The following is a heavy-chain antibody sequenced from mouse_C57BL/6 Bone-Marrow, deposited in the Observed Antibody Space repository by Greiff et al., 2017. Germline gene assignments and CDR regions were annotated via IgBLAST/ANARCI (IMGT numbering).Heavy chain of an antibody. CDR2: IYPRDGST. D-gene: IGHD1-1*01. V-gene: IGHV1-85*01. J-gene: IGHJ1*03. Sequence: VQLQQSGPELVKPGASVKLSCKASGYTFTSYDLNWVKQRPGQGLAWIGWIYPRDGSTMYNEKFKGKATLTVDTSSRTAYMELHSLTSEDSAVYFCARLEFDGSSGDWYVDVWGTGTTVTVSS. CDR1: GYTFTSYD. CDR3: ARLEFDGSSGDWYVDV.